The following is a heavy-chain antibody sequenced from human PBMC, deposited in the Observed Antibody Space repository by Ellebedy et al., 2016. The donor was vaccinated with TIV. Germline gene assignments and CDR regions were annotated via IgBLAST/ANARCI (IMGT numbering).Heavy chain of an antibody. D-gene: IGHD2-8*02. V-gene: IGHV5-51*01. Sequence: GESLKISXKTSGSSFSTYWVGWVRQMPGNGLEWMGIIYPGDSDTRYSPSLQGQVTISADKSITTAYLQWSSLQASDTAMYYCARLYCTGGDCYPFDAFDMWGQGTMVTVSS. CDR3: ARLYCTGGDCYPFDAFDM. CDR2: IYPGDSDT. CDR1: GSSFSTYW. J-gene: IGHJ3*02.